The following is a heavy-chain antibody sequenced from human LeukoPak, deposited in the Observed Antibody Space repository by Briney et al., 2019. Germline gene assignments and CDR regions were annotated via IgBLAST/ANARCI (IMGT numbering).Heavy chain of an antibody. V-gene: IGHV3-48*03. Sequence: PGGSLRLSCAASGFSFRSYEMNWVRQAPGKGLEWVAYIGSSGDTIYYADFVRGRFTSSRDNAKNSLYLQMNSLSAEDTAVYYCARAGYYYDSSGYTSFDYWGQGILVTVSS. CDR3: ARAGYYYDSSGYTSFDY. J-gene: IGHJ4*02. CDR2: IGSSGDTI. CDR1: GFSFRSYE. D-gene: IGHD3-22*01.